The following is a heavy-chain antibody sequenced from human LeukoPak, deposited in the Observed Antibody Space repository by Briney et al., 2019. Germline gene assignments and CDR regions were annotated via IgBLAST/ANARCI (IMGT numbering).Heavy chain of an antibody. CDR2: INPNSGGT. D-gene: IGHD3-10*01. CDR1: GYTFTGYY. J-gene: IGHJ3*02. V-gene: IGHV1-2*02. CDR3: ARDYGSGSYGGIYAFDI. Sequence: ASVKVSCKASGYTFTGYYMHWVRQAPGQGLEWMGWINPNSGGTNYAQKFQGRVTMTRDTSISTAYMELSRLRSDDTAVYYCARDYGSGSYGGIYAFDIWGQGTMVTVSS.